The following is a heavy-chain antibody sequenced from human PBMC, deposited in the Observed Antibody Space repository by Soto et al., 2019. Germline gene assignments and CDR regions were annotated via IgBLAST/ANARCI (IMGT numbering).Heavy chain of an antibody. CDR1: GFTFTTYG. CDR2: ISGSGGGT. Sequence: EVQLLESGGVLVQPGGSLRLSCAASGFTFTTYGMSWVRQAPGKGLEWVSSISGSGGGTYYTESVKGRFTVSRDNSEHTVYLQMNSLRAEDTDVYYCARLSSHSFDFWGQGTLVTVSS. CDR3: ARLSSHSFDF. J-gene: IGHJ4*02. D-gene: IGHD2-21*01. V-gene: IGHV3-23*01.